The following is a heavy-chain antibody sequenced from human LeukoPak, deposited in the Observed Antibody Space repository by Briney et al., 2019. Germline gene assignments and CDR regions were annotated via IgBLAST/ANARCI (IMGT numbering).Heavy chain of an antibody. CDR1: GGTFSSYA. J-gene: IGHJ5*02. Sequence: GSSVKVSCKASGGTFSSYAISWVRQAPGQGLEWMGRILPIFGIANYAQKFQGRVTITADKSTSTAYMELSSLRSEDTAVYYCARKSRDWFDPWGQGTLVTVSS. V-gene: IGHV1-69*04. CDR3: ARKSRDWFDP. CDR2: ILPIFGIA.